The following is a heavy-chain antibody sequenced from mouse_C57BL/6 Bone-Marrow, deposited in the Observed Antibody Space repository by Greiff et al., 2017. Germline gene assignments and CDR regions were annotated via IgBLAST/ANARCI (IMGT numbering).Heavy chain of an antibody. CDR1: GFTFSSYA. J-gene: IGHJ4*01. Sequence: EVQGVESGGGLVKPGGSLKLSCAASGFTFSSYAMSWVRQTPEKRLEWVATISDGGSYTYYPDNVKGRFTISRDNAKNNLYLQMSHLKSEDTAMYYCAGESLGPPYYAMDYWGQGTSVTVSS. V-gene: IGHV5-4*01. CDR2: ISDGGSYT. CDR3: AGESLGPPYYAMDY.